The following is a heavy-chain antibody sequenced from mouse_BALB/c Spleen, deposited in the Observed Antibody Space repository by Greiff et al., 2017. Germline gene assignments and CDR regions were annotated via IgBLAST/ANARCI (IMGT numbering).Heavy chain of an antibody. J-gene: IGHJ2*01. CDR2: INPGSGGT. Sequence: QVQLQQSGAELVRPGTSVKVSCKASGYAFTNYLIEWVKQRPGQGLEWIGVINPGSGGTNYNEKFKGKATLTADKSSSTAYMQLSSLTSDDSAVYFCARSITTALDYWGQGTTLTVSA. D-gene: IGHD1-2*01. CDR3: ARSITTALDY. V-gene: IGHV1-54*01. CDR1: GYAFTNYL.